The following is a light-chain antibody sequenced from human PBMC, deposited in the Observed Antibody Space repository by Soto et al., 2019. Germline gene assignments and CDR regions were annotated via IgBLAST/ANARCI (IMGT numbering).Light chain of an antibody. CDR1: YNL. J-gene: IGLJ2*01. CDR2: EGS. V-gene: IGLV2-23*01. Sequence: QSALTQPASVSGSPGQSITISCTRYNLVSWYQHHPGKAPKLMIYEGSNRPSGVSDRFFGSKSGNTASLTISGLQAEDEADYYCSSYAGAVVFGGGTKVTVL. CDR3: SSYAGAVV.